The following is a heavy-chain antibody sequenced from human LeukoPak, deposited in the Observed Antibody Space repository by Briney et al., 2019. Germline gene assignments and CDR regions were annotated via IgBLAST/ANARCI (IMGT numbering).Heavy chain of an antibody. Sequence: GESLKISCKASEYSFTSNWIAWVRQTPGKGLEWMGIIYPGDSDTRYRPSFQGQVTISADKSISTAWLQWSSLKASDTAMYYCTRVGGTVVVPAAIDYWGQGTLVTVSS. D-gene: IGHD2-2*01. CDR1: EYSFTSNW. CDR3: TRVGGTVVVPAAIDY. J-gene: IGHJ4*02. V-gene: IGHV5-51*01. CDR2: IYPGDSDT.